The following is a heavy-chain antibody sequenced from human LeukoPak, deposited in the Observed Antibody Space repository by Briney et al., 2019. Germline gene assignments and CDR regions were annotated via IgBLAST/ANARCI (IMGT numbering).Heavy chain of an antibody. CDR2: ISGSGGST. V-gene: IGHV3-23*01. CDR1: GFTFSSYG. Sequence: GGSLRLSCAASGFTFSSYGMSWVRQAPGKGLEWVSAISGSGGSTYYADSVKGRFTISRDHAKNSLYLQMNNLRVEDTAVYYCGTETTVTTSWGQGTLVTVSS. J-gene: IGHJ4*02. D-gene: IGHD4-17*01. CDR3: GTETTVTTS.